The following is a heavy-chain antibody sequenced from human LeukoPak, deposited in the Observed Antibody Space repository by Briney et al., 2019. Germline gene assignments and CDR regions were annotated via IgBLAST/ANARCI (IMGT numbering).Heavy chain of an antibody. CDR1: GFTFSSYW. V-gene: IGHV3-7*03. CDR2: IKPDESEK. CDR3: ARSPDGFDY. Sequence: GGSLRLSCAASGFTFSSYWMSWVRQAPGKGLEWVANIKPDESEKFYVDSVKGRSTISRDNAKKSLYLQMNTLRVEDTAVYYCARSPDGFDYWGQGTLVTVSS. D-gene: IGHD1-14*01. J-gene: IGHJ4*02.